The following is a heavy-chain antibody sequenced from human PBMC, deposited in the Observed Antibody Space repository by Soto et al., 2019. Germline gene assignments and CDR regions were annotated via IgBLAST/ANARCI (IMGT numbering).Heavy chain of an antibody. CDR2: IIPIFGTA. Sequence: QVQLVQSGAEVKKPGSSVKVSCKASGGTFSSYAISWVRQAPGQGLEWMGGIIPIFGTANYAQKFQGRVTITADESTSTAYMELSSLRSEDTAVYYCARSVRSTDYYDYYGMDVWGQGTTVTVSS. CDR1: GGTFSSYA. CDR3: ARSVRSTDYYDYYGMDV. V-gene: IGHV1-69*12. J-gene: IGHJ6*02.